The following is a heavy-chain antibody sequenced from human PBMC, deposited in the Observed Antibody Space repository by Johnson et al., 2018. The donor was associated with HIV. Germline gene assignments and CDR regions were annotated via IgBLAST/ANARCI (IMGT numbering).Heavy chain of an antibody. J-gene: IGHJ3*02. CDR3: TTDWELPPKSPRAFDI. V-gene: IGHV3-30-3*02. CDR1: GFTFSIYA. D-gene: IGHD1-26*01. CDR2: ISYDGSNK. Sequence: HVQLVESGGGVVQPGRSLRLSCAASGFTFSIYAMYWVRQAPGKGLEWVAVISYDGSNKYYADSVKGRFTISRDNSKNTLYLQMNSLKTEDTAVYYCTTDWELPPKSPRAFDIWGQGTMVTVSS.